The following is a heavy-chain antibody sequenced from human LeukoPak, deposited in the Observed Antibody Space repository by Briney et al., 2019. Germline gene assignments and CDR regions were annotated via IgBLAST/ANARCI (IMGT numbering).Heavy chain of an antibody. Sequence: SETLSLXCTVSGGSISSGSYYWSWIRQPAGKGLEWIGRIYTSGSTNYNPSLKSRVTISVDTSKNQFSLKLSSVTAADTAVYYCARARTTRAYNWFDPWGQGTLVTVSS. CDR1: GGSISSGSYY. CDR3: ARARTTRAYNWFDP. V-gene: IGHV4-61*02. CDR2: IYTSGST. D-gene: IGHD1-1*01. J-gene: IGHJ5*02.